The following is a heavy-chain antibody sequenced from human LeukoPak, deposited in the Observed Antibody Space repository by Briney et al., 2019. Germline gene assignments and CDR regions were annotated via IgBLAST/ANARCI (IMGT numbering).Heavy chain of an antibody. D-gene: IGHD3-22*01. CDR2: IYYSGST. Sequence: PSETLSLTCTVSGGSISSYYWSWIRQPPGKGLEWIGYIYYSGSTNYNPSLKSRVTISVDTSKNQFSLKLSSVTAADTAVYYCARVHYYDSSALYYYYGMDVWGQGTTVTVSS. V-gene: IGHV4-59*01. CDR3: ARVHYYDSSALYYYYGMDV. J-gene: IGHJ6*02. CDR1: GGSISSYY.